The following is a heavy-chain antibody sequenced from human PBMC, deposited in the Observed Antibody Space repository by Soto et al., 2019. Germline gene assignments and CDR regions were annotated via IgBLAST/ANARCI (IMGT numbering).Heavy chain of an antibody. CDR1: GYTFSSNY. J-gene: IGHJ6*02. D-gene: IGHD3-10*01. CDR2: INPSGGST. Sequence: ASVKVSCKASGYTFSSNYMHWVRQAPGQGLEWMGIINPSGGSTSYAQKFQGRVTMTRDTSTSTVYMELSSLRSEDTAVYYCARDSITNTRPYGSTTLDYYYYGMDVWGQGTTVTVSS. CDR3: ARDSITNTRPYGSTTLDYYYYGMDV. V-gene: IGHV1-46*01.